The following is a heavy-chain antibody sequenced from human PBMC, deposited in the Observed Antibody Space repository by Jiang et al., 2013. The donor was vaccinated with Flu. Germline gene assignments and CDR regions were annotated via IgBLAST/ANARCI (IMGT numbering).Heavy chain of an antibody. V-gene: IGHV1-69*01. Sequence: SGAEVKKPGSSVKVSCKASGGTFSSYAISWVRQAPGQGLEWMGGIIPIFGTANYAQKFQGRVTITADESTSTAYMEPSSLRSEDTAVYYCAARAVAGSNYYYYGMDVWGQGTTVTVSS. D-gene: IGHD6-19*01. CDR1: GGTFSSYA. CDR2: IIPIFGTA. CDR3: AARAVAGSNYYYYGMDV. J-gene: IGHJ6*02.